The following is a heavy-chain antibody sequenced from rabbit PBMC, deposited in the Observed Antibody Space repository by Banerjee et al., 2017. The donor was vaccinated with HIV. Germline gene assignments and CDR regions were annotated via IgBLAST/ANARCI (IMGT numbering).Heavy chain of an antibody. V-gene: IGHV1S45*01. J-gene: IGHJ3*01. Sequence: QEQLVESGGGLVQPEGSLTLTCTASGFSFSSSYWMCWVRQAPGKGLEWITCIDSASSGTTYYTTWAKGRFTISKTSSTTVDLKMTSLTAADTATYFCARDTGNSYELWGQGTLVTVS. CDR1: GFSFSSSYW. CDR3: ARDTGNSYEL. D-gene: IGHD8-1*01. CDR2: IDSASSGTT.